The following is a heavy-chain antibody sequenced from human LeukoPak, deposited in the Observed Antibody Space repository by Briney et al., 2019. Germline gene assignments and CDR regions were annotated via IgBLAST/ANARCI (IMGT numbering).Heavy chain of an antibody. V-gene: IGHV1-18*04. J-gene: IGHJ5*02. CDR3: ARDSDGERVSSFDP. CDR1: GYTFTSYG. D-gene: IGHD5-24*01. Sequence: ASVKVSCKASGYTFTSYGIHWVRQAPGQGLEWMGWISPYNGNTNYAQKLQGRVTMTTDTSTSTAYMELRSLRSDDTAVYYCARDSDGERVSSFDPWGQGTLVTVSS. CDR2: ISPYNGNT.